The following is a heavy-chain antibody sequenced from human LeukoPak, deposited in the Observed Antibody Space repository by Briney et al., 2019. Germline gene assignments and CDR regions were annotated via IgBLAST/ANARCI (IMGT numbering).Heavy chain of an antibody. Sequence: SETLSLTCIVSGGSISSYYWSWIRQPPGKGLEWIGYIYYSGSTNYNPSLKSRVTISVETSKNQFSLKLSSVTAADTAVYYCARGLMMAVAGRGEFHYWGQGTLVTVSS. J-gene: IGHJ4*02. CDR2: IYYSGST. CDR3: ARGLMMAVAGRGEFHY. V-gene: IGHV4-59*01. D-gene: IGHD6-13*01. CDR1: GGSISSYY.